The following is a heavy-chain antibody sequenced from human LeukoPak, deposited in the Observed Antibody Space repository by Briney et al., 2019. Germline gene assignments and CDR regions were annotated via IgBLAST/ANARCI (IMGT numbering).Heavy chain of an antibody. D-gene: IGHD6-13*01. V-gene: IGHV3-11*01. J-gene: IGHJ3*02. Sequence: KPGGSLRLSCAASGFTFSDYYMSWIRQAPGKGLEWVSYISSSGSTIYYADSVKGRFTISRDNAKNSLYLQMNSLRAEDTAVYYCARPLIAAYDAFDIWGQGTMVTVSS. CDR3: ARPLIAAYDAFDI. CDR1: GFTFSDYY. CDR2: ISSSGSTI.